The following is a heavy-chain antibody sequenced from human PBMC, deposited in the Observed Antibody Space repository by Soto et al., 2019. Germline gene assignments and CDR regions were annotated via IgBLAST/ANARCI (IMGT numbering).Heavy chain of an antibody. D-gene: IGHD6-6*01. Sequence: LRLSCAASGFTFSSYWMSWVRQAPGKGLEWVANIKQDGSEKYYVDSVKGQFTNSRDNAKNSLYLKMNSLRAEDTAVYYCARLDSSSFFNWGQGTLVTVSS. CDR1: GFTFSSYW. J-gene: IGHJ4*02. V-gene: IGHV3-7*01. CDR3: ARLDSSSFFN. CDR2: IKQDGSEK.